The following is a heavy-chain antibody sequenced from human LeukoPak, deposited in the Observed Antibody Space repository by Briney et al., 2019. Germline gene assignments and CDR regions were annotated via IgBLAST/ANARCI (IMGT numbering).Heavy chain of an antibody. V-gene: IGHV3-23*01. J-gene: IGHJ4*02. CDR3: AKGAYCGGGCYSFFEY. Sequence: PGGSVRLSCAASGFDFSSYVMIWVRQTPGKGLEWVSAITGSGDRTNYADSVKGRFTIARDNSKNTLSLQMDSLTGEDTAIYYCAKGAYCGGGCYSFFEYWGQGTLVTVSS. CDR2: ITGSGDRT. CDR1: GFDFSSYV. D-gene: IGHD2-21*02.